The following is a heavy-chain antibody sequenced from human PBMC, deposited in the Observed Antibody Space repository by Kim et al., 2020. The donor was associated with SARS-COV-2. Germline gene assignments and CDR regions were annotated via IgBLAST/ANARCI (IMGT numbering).Heavy chain of an antibody. CDR1: GFTVSSNY. CDR3: ASAIDVTMIAH. CDR2: IYSGGST. J-gene: IGHJ1*01. D-gene: IGHD3-22*01. V-gene: IGHV3-53*01. Sequence: GGSLRLSCAASGFTVSSNYMSWVRQAPGKGLEWVSVIYSGGSTYYADSVKGRFTISRDNSKNTLYLQMNSLRAEDTAVYYCASAIDVTMIAHWGQGTLVTVSS.